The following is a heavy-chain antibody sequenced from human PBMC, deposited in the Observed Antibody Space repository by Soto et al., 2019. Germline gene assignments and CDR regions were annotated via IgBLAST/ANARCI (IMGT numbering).Heavy chain of an antibody. CDR2: IIPILGIA. V-gene: IGHV1-69*02. Sequence: QVQLVQSGAEVKKPGSSVKVSCKASGGTFSSYTISWVRQAPGQGLEWMGRIIPILGIANYAQKFQGRVTITADKSTSTAYMELSSLRSEDTAVYYCARGGGWYHRRYYFDYWGQGTLVTVSS. J-gene: IGHJ4*02. CDR1: GGTFSSYT. D-gene: IGHD6-19*01. CDR3: ARGGGWYHRRYYFDY.